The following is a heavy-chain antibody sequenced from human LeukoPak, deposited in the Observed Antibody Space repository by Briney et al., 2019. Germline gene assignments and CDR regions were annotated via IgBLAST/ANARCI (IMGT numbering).Heavy chain of an antibody. CDR3: ARGALSITGTYYYYMDV. Sequence: GASVKVSCKASGYTFTSYYMHWVRQAPGQGLEWMGWINPNSGGTNYAQKFQGRVTMTRDTSISTAYMELSRLRSDDTAVYYCARGALSITGTYYYYMDVWGKGTTVTVSS. D-gene: IGHD1-7*01. CDR2: INPNSGGT. J-gene: IGHJ6*03. CDR1: GYTFTSYY. V-gene: IGHV1-2*02.